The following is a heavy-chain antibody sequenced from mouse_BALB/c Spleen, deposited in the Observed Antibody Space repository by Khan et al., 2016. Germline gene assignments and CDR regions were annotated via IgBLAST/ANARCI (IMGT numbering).Heavy chain of an antibody. J-gene: IGHJ4*01. CDR2: ISCYNGAT. CDR1: GYSFTGYY. V-gene: IGHV1S34*01. CDR3: ARSSRGTYYYAMDY. Sequence: LVKTGTSVKISCKASGYSFTGYYMHWVKQSHGKSLEWIGYISCYNGATRYNQKFKGKATFTVATSSSTAYLQFNSPTSEDSAVYYCARSSRGTYYYAMDYWGQGTSVTVSS. D-gene: IGHD2-14*01.